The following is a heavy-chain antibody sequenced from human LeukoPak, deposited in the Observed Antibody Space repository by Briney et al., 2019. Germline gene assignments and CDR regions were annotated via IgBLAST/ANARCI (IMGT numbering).Heavy chain of an antibody. CDR2: IYYSGST. Sequence: PSQTLSLTCTVSGGSISSGGYYWRWLRQHPGKGLEWFGYIYYSGSTYYNPSLKRRVTISVDTSKNEFSLKLSSVTAADTAVYYCARVPDCGGDRACYYYGMDVWGQGTTVTVSS. CDR1: GGSISSGGYY. V-gene: IGHV4-31*03. D-gene: IGHD2-21*01. J-gene: IGHJ6*02. CDR3: ARVPDCGGDRACYYYGMDV.